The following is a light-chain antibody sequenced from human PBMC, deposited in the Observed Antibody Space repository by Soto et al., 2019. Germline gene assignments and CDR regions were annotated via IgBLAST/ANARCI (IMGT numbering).Light chain of an antibody. CDR3: QSYDSSNWV. V-gene: IGLV6-57*04. CDR1: SGSIASNY. CDR2: EDN. Sequence: NFMLTQSHSVSESPGKTVTISCTRSSGSIASNYVQWYHQRPGSAPTIVMYEDNQRPSVVPDRFSGSIDRSSNSASLTISGLKTEDEGDFYCQSYDSSNWVFGGGTKLTVL. J-gene: IGLJ3*02.